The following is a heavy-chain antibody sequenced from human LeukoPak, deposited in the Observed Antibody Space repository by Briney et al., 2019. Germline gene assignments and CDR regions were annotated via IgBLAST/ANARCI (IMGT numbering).Heavy chain of an antibody. CDR2: INHSGST. V-gene: IGHV4-34*01. D-gene: IGHD3-3*01. CDR1: GGSFSGYY. Sequence: SETLSLTCAVYGGSFSGYYWSWIRQPPGKGLEWIGEINHSGSTNYNPSLKSRVTISVDTSKNQFSLKLSSVTAADTAVYYCARGGEFLEWFRSYYFDYWGQGTLVTVSS. CDR3: ARGGEFLEWFRSYYFDY. J-gene: IGHJ4*02.